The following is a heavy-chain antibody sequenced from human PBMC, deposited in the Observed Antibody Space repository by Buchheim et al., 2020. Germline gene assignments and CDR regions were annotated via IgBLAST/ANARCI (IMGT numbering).Heavy chain of an antibody. CDR3: AKDNLNDDYGDSRSLYYYYYGMDV. V-gene: IGHV3-30*18. D-gene: IGHD4-17*01. CDR2: ISYDGSNK. CDR1: GFTFSSYG. J-gene: IGHJ6*02. Sequence: QVQLVESGGGVVQPGRSLRLSCAASGFTFSSYGMHWVRQAPGKGLEWVAVISYDGSNKYYADSVKGRFTISRDNSKNTLYLQMNSLRAEDTAVYYCAKDNLNDDYGDSRSLYYYYYGMDVWGQGTT.